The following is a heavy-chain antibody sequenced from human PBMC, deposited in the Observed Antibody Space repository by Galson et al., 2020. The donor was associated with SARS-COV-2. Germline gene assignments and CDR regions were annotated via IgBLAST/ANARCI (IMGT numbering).Heavy chain of an antibody. CDR3: ARVVGVGDLVVGLGNYGMDV. Sequence: SVKVSCKASGGTFSSYAISWVRQAPGQGLEWMGGIIPIFGTANYAQKFQGRVTITADESTSTAYMELSSLRSEDTAVYYCARVVGVGDLVVGLGNYGMDVWGQGTTVTVSS. CDR2: IIPIFGTA. CDR1: GGTFSSYA. D-gene: IGHD2-2*01. V-gene: IGHV1-69*13. J-gene: IGHJ6*02.